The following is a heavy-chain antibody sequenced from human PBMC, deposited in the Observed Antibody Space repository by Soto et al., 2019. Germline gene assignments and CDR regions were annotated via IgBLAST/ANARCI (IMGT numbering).Heavy chain of an antibody. CDR3: ASVAATMGYYYYYYMDV. D-gene: IGHD5-12*01. V-gene: IGHV3-7*01. Sequence: EVQLVESGGGLVQPGGSLRLSCAASGFTFSSYWMSWVRQAPGKGLEWVANIKQDGSEKYYVDSVKGRFTISRDNAKNSLYLQMNSLRAEDTAVYYCASVAATMGYYYYYYMDVWGKGTTVTVSS. CDR1: GFTFSSYW. CDR2: IKQDGSEK. J-gene: IGHJ6*03.